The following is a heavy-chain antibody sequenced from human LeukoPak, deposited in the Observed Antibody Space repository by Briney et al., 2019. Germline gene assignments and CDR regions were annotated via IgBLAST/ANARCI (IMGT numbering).Heavy chain of an antibody. V-gene: IGHV4-59*04. Sequence: SETLSLTCTVSGGSISSYYWSWIRRPPGKGLEWIGSLHYGGSTYYNPSLKSRVTISVDTSKKQISLKQNSVTAADTAVYYCARLTFHYDGSGYYFDYWGQGTLVTVSS. CDR1: GGSISSYY. CDR3: ARLTFHYDGSGYYFDY. D-gene: IGHD3-22*01. J-gene: IGHJ4*02. CDR2: LHYGGST.